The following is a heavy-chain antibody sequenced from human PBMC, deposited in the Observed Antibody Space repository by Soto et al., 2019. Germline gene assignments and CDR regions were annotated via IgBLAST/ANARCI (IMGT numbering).Heavy chain of an antibody. D-gene: IGHD5-12*01. CDR2: SLYSGNT. Sequence: SETLSITCIFSGDSITISNYSWVWIRQPPGKGLEWIGSSLYSGNTYYNPSLTSRVTISLDTSKNQFSLQLRFVTAADAAIYYCAKHRPYIGPDYWGQGTMVTVSS. V-gene: IGHV4-39*01. CDR1: GDSITISNYS. CDR3: AKHRPYIGPDY. J-gene: IGHJ4*02.